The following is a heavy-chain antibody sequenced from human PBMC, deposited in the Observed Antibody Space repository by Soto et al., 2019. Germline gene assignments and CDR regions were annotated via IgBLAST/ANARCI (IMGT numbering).Heavy chain of an antibody. CDR3: ARDSGYGSGNSVNHYLDC. CDR1: GFTFNTYA. J-gene: IGHJ4*01. Sequence: GGSLRLSCAASGFTFNTYAMSWVRQAPGKGLEWVSAISGSGGSTYYADSVKGRFTISRDNSKNTLYLQMNSLRAEDTAVYYCARDSGYGSGNSVNHYLDCWGRGTLVTVSS. V-gene: IGHV3-23*01. D-gene: IGHD3-10*01. CDR2: ISGSGGST.